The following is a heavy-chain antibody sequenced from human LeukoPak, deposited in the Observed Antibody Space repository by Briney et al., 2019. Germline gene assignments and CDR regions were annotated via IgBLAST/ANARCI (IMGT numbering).Heavy chain of an antibody. J-gene: IGHJ4*02. CDR1: GYTFTGYH. CDR3: ARRHTDSSEGFDY. D-gene: IGHD6-6*01. CDR2: INPKSGGT. V-gene: IGHV1-2*02. Sequence: ASVKVSCKASGYTFTGYHIHWVRQAPGQGLEWMGWINPKSGGTNYAGKFQGRVTMTSDTSISTAYMDLSRLRSDDTAVYYCARRHTDSSEGFDYWGQGTLVTVSS.